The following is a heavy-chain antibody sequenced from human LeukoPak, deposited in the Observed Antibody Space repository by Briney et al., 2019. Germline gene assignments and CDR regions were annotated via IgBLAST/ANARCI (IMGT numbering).Heavy chain of an antibody. Sequence: SETLSLTCTVSGGSISSYYWSWIRQPPGKGQEWIGYIYYSGSTNYNPSLKSRVTISVDTSKNQFSLKLSSVTAADTAVYYCARYIAVAGNLVGFDYWGQGTLVTVSS. CDR2: IYYSGST. CDR3: ARYIAVAGNLVGFDY. CDR1: GGSISSYY. J-gene: IGHJ4*02. D-gene: IGHD6-19*01. V-gene: IGHV4-59*08.